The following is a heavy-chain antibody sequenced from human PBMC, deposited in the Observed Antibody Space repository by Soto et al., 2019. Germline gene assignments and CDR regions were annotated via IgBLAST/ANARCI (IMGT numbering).Heavy chain of an antibody. J-gene: IGHJ5*01. CDR2: IYYVGST. Sequence: PSETLSLTCTVSGGDISSGAYYWAWLRQPPGKGLEWIASIYYVGSTFYNSSLESRVTISVDMSKNLFSLKLTSVTATDTAVYFWTGYPALRAAVEGFDSWGQGTLVTVSS. V-gene: IGHV4-39*02. CDR3: TGYPALRAAVEGFDS. D-gene: IGHD3-9*01. CDR1: GGDISSGAYY.